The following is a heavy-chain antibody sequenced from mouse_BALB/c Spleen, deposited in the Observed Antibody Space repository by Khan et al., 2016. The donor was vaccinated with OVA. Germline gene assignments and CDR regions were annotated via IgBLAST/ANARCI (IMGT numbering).Heavy chain of an antibody. CDR3: AQDGGSRYWFFDD. V-gene: IGHV3-5*02. Sequence: EVQLQESGPGLVKPSQTVSLTCTVTGISITSGNYRWSWIRQFPGNKLEWIGNIYYSGTVTYNPSLTSRTTNTRDTAENQLNLEMSSMTAADTATCDSAQDGGSRYWFFDDWGEGTTVTVSS. CDR2: IYYSGTV. J-gene: IGHJ1*01. CDR1: GISITSGNYR. D-gene: IGHD1-1*01.